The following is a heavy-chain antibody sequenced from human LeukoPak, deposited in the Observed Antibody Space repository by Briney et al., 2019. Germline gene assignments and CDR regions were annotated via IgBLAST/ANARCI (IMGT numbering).Heavy chain of an antibody. CDR2: IYYSGST. V-gene: IGHV4-59*01. Sequence: PSETLSLTCTVSGGSISTYYWSWIRQPPGKGLEWIGYIYYSGSTNYSPSLKSRVTISIDTSKNQLSLRLTSVTAPDAAVYYCARNGGSYTFDIWGQGTMVTVSS. CDR3: ARNGGSYTFDI. J-gene: IGHJ3*02. D-gene: IGHD1-26*01. CDR1: GGSISTYY.